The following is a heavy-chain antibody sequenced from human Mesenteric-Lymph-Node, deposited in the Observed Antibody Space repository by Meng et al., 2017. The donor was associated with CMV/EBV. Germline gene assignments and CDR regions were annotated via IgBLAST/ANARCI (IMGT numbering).Heavy chain of an antibody. V-gene: IGHV3-9*01. Sequence: SLKISCAASGFTFDDYAMHWVRQAPGKGLEWVSGISWNSGSIGYADSVKGRFTISRDNAKNTLYLQMNSLRAEDTAVYYCARLGDNFWSGPDAFDIWGQGTMVTVSS. CDR1: GFTFDDYA. CDR2: ISWNSGSI. J-gene: IGHJ3*02. CDR3: ARLGDNFWSGPDAFDI. D-gene: IGHD3-3*01.